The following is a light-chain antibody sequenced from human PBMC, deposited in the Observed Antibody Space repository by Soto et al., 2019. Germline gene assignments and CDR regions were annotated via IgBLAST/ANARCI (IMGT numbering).Light chain of an antibody. Sequence: ILMRQSQVALSLFPGERAALSCRASQSVDTFLAWDQQKPGQAPRLLIYGASTRAIGIPARFSGSGSGTEFTLTISSLQSEDFAVYYCQQYNNWPPTFGQGTRLEIK. J-gene: IGKJ5*01. CDR2: GAS. V-gene: IGKV3-15*01. CDR1: QSVDTF. CDR3: QQYNNWPPT.